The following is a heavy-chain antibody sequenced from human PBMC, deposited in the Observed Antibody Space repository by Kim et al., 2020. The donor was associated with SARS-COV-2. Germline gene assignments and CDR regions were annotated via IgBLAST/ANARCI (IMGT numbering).Heavy chain of an antibody. CDR2: INHSGST. Sequence: SETLSLTCAVYGGSFSGYYWSWIRQPPGKGLEWIGEINHSGSTNYNPSLKSRVTISVDTSKNQFSLKLSSVTAADTAVYYCARGIGDPLVVPAAIVGGSYYYGMDVWGQGTTVTVSS. V-gene: IGHV4-34*01. J-gene: IGHJ6*02. CDR1: GGSFSGYY. CDR3: ARGIGDPLVVPAAIVGGSYYYGMDV. D-gene: IGHD2-2*01.